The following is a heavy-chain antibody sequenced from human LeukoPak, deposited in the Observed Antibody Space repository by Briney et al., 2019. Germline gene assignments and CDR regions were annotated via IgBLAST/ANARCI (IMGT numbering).Heavy chain of an antibody. CDR1: GFTFSSYA. D-gene: IGHD6-19*01. CDR2: ISGSGGST. Sequence: GGSLRLSCAASGFTFSSYAMSWVLQAPGKGLEWVSAISGSGGSTYYADSVKGRFTISRDNSKNTLYLQMNSLRAEDTAVYYCAKGDSSGWYESDFDYWGQGTLVTVSS. V-gene: IGHV3-23*01. J-gene: IGHJ4*02. CDR3: AKGDSSGWYESDFDY.